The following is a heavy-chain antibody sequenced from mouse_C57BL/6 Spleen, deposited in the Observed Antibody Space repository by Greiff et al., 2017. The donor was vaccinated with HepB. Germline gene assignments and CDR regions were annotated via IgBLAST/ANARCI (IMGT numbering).Heavy chain of an antibody. CDR1: GYTFTSYW. V-gene: IGHV1-7*01. CDR2: INPSSGYT. D-gene: IGHD2-4*01. Sequence: QVQLQQSGAELAKPGASVKLSCKASGYTFTSYWMHWVKQRPGQGLEWIGYINPSSGYTKYNQKFKDKATLTADKSSSTAYMQLSSLTSEDSAVYYCARLHDYDEDWFAYWGQGTLVTVSA. J-gene: IGHJ3*01. CDR3: ARLHDYDEDWFAY.